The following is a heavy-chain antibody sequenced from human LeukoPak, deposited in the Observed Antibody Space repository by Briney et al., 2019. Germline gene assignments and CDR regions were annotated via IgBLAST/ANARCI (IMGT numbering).Heavy chain of an antibody. V-gene: IGHV3-30*15. Sequence: GGSLRLSCAASGITVRSYAMHWVRQAPGKGLEWVAVISDDGSRQHYADFLEGRITISRDNSKNTVSLQMSSLRTEDTAVYFCAKEQSGDGWSGFDYWGQGTLVTVSS. CDR1: GITVRSYA. D-gene: IGHD6-19*01. CDR2: ISDDGSRQ. J-gene: IGHJ4*02. CDR3: AKEQSGDGWSGFDY.